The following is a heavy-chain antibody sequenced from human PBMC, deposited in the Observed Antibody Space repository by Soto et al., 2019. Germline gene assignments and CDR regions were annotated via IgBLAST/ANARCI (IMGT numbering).Heavy chain of an antibody. J-gene: IGHJ6*02. D-gene: IGHD3-10*01. V-gene: IGHV3-23*01. CDR1: GFTFSNSA. CDR3: AKGTGVTGHDDSGGMDV. CDR2: ISSRGDYT. Sequence: EVRLLESGGGFEQPGGSLRLSCAASGFTFSNSAIIWVRQAPGKGLEWVSSISSRGDYTYYADSVKGRFTISRDNSKNKVYVQMSSLRAEDTAVYYCAKGTGVTGHDDSGGMDVWGQGTTVTVSS.